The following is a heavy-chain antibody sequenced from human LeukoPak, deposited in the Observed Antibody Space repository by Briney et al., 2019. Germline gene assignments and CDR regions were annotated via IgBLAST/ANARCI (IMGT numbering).Heavy chain of an antibody. CDR1: GYTFTSYG. CDR3: ARVWSSGWPYYYYYYMDV. V-gene: IGHV1-18*01. Sequence: ASVKVSCKASGYTFTSYGISWVRQAPGQGLEWMGWISAYNGNTNYAQKLQGRVTMTTDTSTSTAYMELRSLRSDDTAVYYCARVWSSGWPYYYYYYMDVWGKGTTVTISS. D-gene: IGHD6-19*01. CDR2: ISAYNGNT. J-gene: IGHJ6*03.